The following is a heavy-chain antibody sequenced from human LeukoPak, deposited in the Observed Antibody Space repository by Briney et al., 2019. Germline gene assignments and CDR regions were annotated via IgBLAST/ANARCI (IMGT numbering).Heavy chain of an antibody. D-gene: IGHD3-22*01. Sequence: ASVKVSCKVSGYTLTELSMHWVRQAPGKGLEWMGGFDPEDGETIYAQKFQGRVTVTEDTSTDTAYMELSSVGSEDTAMYYCATSSSYLRYYYYYMDVWGKGTTVTVSS. CDR1: GYTLTELS. J-gene: IGHJ6*03. V-gene: IGHV1-24*01. CDR2: FDPEDGET. CDR3: ATSSSYLRYYYYYMDV.